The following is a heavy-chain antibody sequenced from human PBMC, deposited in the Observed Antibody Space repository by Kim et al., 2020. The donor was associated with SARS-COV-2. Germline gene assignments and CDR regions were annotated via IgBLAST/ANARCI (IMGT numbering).Heavy chain of an antibody. J-gene: IGHJ6*02. V-gene: IGHV1-2*02. CDR1: GYTFTGYY. CDR3: ARVGSLACYPYYYYGMDV. D-gene: IGHD2-15*01. CDR2: INPNSGGT. Sequence: ASVKVSCKASGYTFTGYYMHWVRQAPGQGLEWMGWINPNSGGTNYAQKFQGRVTMTRDTSISTAYMELSRLRSDDTAVYYCARVGSLACYPYYYYGMDVWGQGTTVTVSS.